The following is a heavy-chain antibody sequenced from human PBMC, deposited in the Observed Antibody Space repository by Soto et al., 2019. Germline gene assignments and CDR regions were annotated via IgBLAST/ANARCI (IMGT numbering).Heavy chain of an antibody. V-gene: IGHV4-30-4*01. J-gene: IGHJ5*02. CDR1: GGSISSGDYY. CDR3: ARGVIVLMVYVFDP. D-gene: IGHD2-8*01. CDR2: IYYSGST. Sequence: QVQLQESGPGLVKPSQTLSLTCTVSGGSISSGDYYWSWIRQPPGKGLEWIGYIYYSGSTYYNPSLKRRVTISVDTSKSQFSLKLRSVTAADTAVYYCARGVIVLMVYVFDPWGQGTLVTVSS.